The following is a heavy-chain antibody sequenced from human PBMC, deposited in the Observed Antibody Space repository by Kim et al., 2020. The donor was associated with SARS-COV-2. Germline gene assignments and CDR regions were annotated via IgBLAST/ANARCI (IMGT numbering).Heavy chain of an antibody. V-gene: IGHV3-23*01. J-gene: IGHJ6*02. D-gene: IGHD3-22*01. CDR3: AKVIAYDSRYYYYGMDV. Sequence: GRFTNSRDKSKNTLYMQMNSLRAEDTAVYYCAKVIAYDSRYYYYGMDVWGQGTTVTVSS.